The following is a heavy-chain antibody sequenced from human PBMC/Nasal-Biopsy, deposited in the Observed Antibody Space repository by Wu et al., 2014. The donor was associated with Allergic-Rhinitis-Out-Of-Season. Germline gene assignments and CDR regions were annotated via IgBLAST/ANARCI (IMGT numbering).Heavy chain of an antibody. J-gene: IGHJ6*02. V-gene: IGHV3-21*01. D-gene: IGHD6-6*01. CDR2: ISSSSSYI. Sequence: LRLSCAASGFTFSSYSMNWVRQAPGKGLEWVSSISSSSSYIYYADSVKGRFTISRDNAKNSLYLQMNSLRAEDTAVYYCARDGCSSSSCYYYYGMDVWGQGTTVTVSS. CDR3: ARDGCSSSSCYYYYGMDV. CDR1: GFTFSSYS.